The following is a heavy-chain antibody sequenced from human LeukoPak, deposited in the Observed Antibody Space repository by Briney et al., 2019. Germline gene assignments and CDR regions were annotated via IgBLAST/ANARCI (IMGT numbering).Heavy chain of an antibody. CDR1: GRSIRSVY. Sequence: PSETLSLTCTVSGRSIRSVYWNWIRQSAGKGLERIGRIYATDLTNYNPSLKSRVTLSVDMSKNELSLTLKSVTAADTAVYYCARGFGSGTSPIDLWGQGALVTVSS. V-gene: IGHV4-4*07. CDR3: ARGFGSGTSPIDL. D-gene: IGHD3-10*01. CDR2: IYATDLT. J-gene: IGHJ5*02.